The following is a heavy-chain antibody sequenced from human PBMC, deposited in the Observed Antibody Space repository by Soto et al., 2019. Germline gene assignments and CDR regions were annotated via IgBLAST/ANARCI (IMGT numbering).Heavy chain of an antibody. D-gene: IGHD2-2*01. J-gene: IGHJ5*01. CDR1: AATGSYSRM. CDR2: ISYSGST. V-gene: IGHV4-39*01. CDR3: VSSRKANTEFDT. Sequence: AATGSYSRMPASARQSPEKGLEWIASISYSGSTYYNPTLKSRLIISVDTSKSQFSLKLSSVTAADTAVYYCVSSRKANTEFDTWGQ.